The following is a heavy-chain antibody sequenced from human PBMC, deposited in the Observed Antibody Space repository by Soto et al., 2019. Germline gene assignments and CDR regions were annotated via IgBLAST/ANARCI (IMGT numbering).Heavy chain of an antibody. CDR3: ARAPPVLRYFDWLSQDYYYYYMDV. CDR2: IWYDGSNK. V-gene: IGHV3-33*01. CDR1: GFTFSSYG. J-gene: IGHJ6*03. D-gene: IGHD3-9*01. Sequence: GGSLRLSCAASGFTFSSYGMHWVRQAPGKGLEWVAVIWYDGSNKYYADSVKGRFTISRDNSKNTLYLQMNSLRAEDTAVYYCARAPPVLRYFDWLSQDYYYYYMDVWGKGTTVTVSS.